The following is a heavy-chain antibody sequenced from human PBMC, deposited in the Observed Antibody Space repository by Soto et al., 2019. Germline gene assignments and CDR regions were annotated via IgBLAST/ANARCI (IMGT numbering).Heavy chain of an antibody. CDR1: GFTFDDYA. J-gene: IGHJ4*02. V-gene: IGHV3-9*01. CDR3: AKGRGDSGYYSLYDY. D-gene: IGHD3-22*01. CDR2: ISWNSGCI. Sequence: EVQLVESGGGLVQPGRSLRLSCAASGFTFDDYAMHWVGQAPGKGLEWVSGISWNSGCIGYADSVKGRFTISRDNAKNSLFLQMNILKEKDTALYYCAKGRGDSGYYSLYDYWGQVTLVTVST.